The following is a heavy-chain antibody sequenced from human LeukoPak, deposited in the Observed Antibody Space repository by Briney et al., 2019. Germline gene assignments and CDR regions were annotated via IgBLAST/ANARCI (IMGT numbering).Heavy chain of an antibody. V-gene: IGHV3-23*01. Sequence: GGSLRLSCAASGFTFSSYGMSWVRQAPGKGLEWVSAISGSGGSTYYADSVKGRFTISRDSAKNSLYLQMNSLRAEDTAVYYCAREFVLRYFEGYMDVWGKGTTVTVSS. CDR3: AREFVLRYFEGYMDV. J-gene: IGHJ6*03. D-gene: IGHD3-9*01. CDR1: GFTFSSYG. CDR2: ISGSGGST.